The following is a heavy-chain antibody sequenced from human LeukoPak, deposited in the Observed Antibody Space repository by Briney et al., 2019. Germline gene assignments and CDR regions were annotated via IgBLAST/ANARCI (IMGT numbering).Heavy chain of an antibody. CDR3: AKSYLWFGELETHYFDY. V-gene: IGHV3-30*18. CDR1: GFTFSSYG. D-gene: IGHD3-10*01. J-gene: IGHJ4*02. Sequence: PGRSLRLSCAASGFTFSSYGMHWVRQAPGKGLEWVAVISYDGSNKYYADSVKGRFTISRDSSKNTLYLQMNSLRAEDTAVYYCAKSYLWFGELETHYFDYWGQGTLVTVSS. CDR2: ISYDGSNK.